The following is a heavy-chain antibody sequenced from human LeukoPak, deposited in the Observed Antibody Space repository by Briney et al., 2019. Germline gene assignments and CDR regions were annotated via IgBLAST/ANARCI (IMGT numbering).Heavy chain of an antibody. CDR2: FYYSGST. V-gene: IGHV4-59*12. CDR3: ASDDSTPRGNGMDV. CDR1: GGSISSYY. J-gene: IGHJ6*02. D-gene: IGHD3-22*01. Sequence: PSETLSVTCTVSGGSISSYYWSWIRQPPGKGLEWIGSFYYSGSTYYNPSLKSRVTISLDTSKNQFSLNLSSVTAADTAVYYCASDDSTPRGNGMDVWGQGTTVTVSS.